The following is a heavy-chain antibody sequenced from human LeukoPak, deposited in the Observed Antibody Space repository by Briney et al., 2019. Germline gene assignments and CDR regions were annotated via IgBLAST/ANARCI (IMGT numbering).Heavy chain of an antibody. CDR1: GYAFTSYG. J-gene: IGHJ4*02. Sequence: GASVKVSCKASGYAFTSYGISWVRQAPGQGLEWMGWISAYNGNTNYAQKLQGRVTMTTDTSTSTAYMELRSLRSDDTAVYYCARTPDYGDSTCFDYWGQGTLVTVSS. V-gene: IGHV1-18*01. D-gene: IGHD4-17*01. CDR3: ARTPDYGDSTCFDY. CDR2: ISAYNGNT.